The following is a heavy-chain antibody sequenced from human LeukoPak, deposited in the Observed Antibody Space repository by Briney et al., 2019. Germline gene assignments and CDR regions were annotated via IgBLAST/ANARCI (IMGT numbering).Heavy chain of an antibody. CDR3: ARDHVYNWNGYFDC. CDR2: ISAYNGNT. CDR1: GHTFTSYG. D-gene: IGHD1-20*01. V-gene: IGHV1-18*01. Sequence: ASAKVSCKTSGHTFTSYGISWVRQAPGQGLEWMGWISAYNGNTNYAQKIQGRVTMTTDTSTSTAYMELRSLRSDDTAVYYCARDHVYNWNGYFDCWGQGTLVTVSS. J-gene: IGHJ4*02.